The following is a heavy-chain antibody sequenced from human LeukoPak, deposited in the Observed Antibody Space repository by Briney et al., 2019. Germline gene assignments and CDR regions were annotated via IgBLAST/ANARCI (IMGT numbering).Heavy chain of an antibody. J-gene: IGHJ4*02. CDR1: GYTFTSYY. D-gene: IGHD3-22*01. CDR2: INPSGGST. V-gene: IGHV1-46*01. CDR3: ARENDSSGYVDY. Sequence: ASVKVSCKASGYTFTSYYMHWVRQAPGQGLEWMGIINPSGGSTSYAQKFQGRVTMTRDMSTSTVYMELSSLRPEDMAVYYCARENDSSGYVDYWGQGTLVTVSS.